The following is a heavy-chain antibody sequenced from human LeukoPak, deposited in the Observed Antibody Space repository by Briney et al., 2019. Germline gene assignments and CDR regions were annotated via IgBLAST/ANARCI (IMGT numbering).Heavy chain of an antibody. J-gene: IGHJ4*02. CDR3: ARAGYSSGWFRRDFDY. Sequence: SETLSLTCAVYGGSFSGYYWSWIRQPPGKGLEWIGEINHSGSTNYNPSLKSRVTISVDTSKNQFSLKLSSVTAADTAVYYCARAGYSSGWFRRDFDYWGQGTLVTVSS. CDR2: INHSGST. CDR1: GGSFSGYY. V-gene: IGHV4-34*01. D-gene: IGHD6-19*01.